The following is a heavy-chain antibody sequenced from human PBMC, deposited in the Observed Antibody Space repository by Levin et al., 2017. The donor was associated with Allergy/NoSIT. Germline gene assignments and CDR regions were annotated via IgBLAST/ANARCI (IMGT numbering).Heavy chain of an antibody. V-gene: IGHV4-59*01. CDR2: VYHSGST. CDR1: GGSLSNYY. CDR3: ARESGHGADTGFDY. Sequence: PSETLSLTCTVSGGSLSNYYWSWIRQPPGKGLEWIGYVYHSGSTNYNPSLKRRVTISIDTSKKQFSLKLSSVTAADTAVYYCARESGHGADTGFDYWGQGTLVTVSS. D-gene: IGHD6-19*01. J-gene: IGHJ4*02.